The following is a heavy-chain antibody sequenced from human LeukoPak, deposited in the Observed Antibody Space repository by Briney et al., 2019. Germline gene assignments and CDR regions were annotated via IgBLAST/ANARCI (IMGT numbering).Heavy chain of an antibody. Sequence: SETLSLTCAVSGGSFSVYHWSWIRQSPEKGLEWLGDISRTGNTNYNPSLKSRLTMSVDTSKTQFSLNLSSVTAADTAVYFCARGRVEAYAFDYWGQGTLVTVS. CDR2: ISRTGNT. V-gene: IGHV4-34*01. CDR3: ARGRVEAYAFDY. D-gene: IGHD1-26*01. J-gene: IGHJ4*02. CDR1: GGSFSVYH.